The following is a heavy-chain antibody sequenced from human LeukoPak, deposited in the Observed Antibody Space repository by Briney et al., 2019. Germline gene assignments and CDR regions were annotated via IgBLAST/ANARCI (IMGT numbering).Heavy chain of an antibody. CDR1: GGSISNYY. J-gene: IGHJ2*01. CDR2: IYSNGIT. D-gene: IGHD3-22*01. Sequence: KASETLSLTCTVSGGSISNYYWSWIRQPPGKGLEWIGYIYSNGITKYSPSLRSRGTISFATSRNQFSLRLTSVTAADTAIYYCARRAYYDSSGYHPTSGYFDLWGRGTLVTVSS. V-gene: IGHV4-4*08. CDR3: ARRAYYDSSGYHPTSGYFDL.